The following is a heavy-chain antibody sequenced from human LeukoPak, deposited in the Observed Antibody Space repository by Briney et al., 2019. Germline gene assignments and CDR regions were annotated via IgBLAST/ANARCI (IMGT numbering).Heavy chain of an antibody. D-gene: IGHD1-26*01. CDR1: GGTFSSYA. Sequence: ASVEVSCKASGGTFSSYAISWVRQAPGQGLEWMGGIIPIFGTANYAQKFQGRVTITADESTSTAYMELSSLRSEDTAVYYCARDHKSGVGGSYWGQGTLVTVSS. V-gene: IGHV1-69*13. CDR3: ARDHKSGVGGSY. CDR2: IIPIFGTA. J-gene: IGHJ4*02.